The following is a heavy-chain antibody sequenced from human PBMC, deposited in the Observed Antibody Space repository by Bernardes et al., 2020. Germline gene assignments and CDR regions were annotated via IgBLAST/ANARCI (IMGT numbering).Heavy chain of an antibody. J-gene: IGHJ6*02. V-gene: IGHV4-34*01. D-gene: IGHD5-18*01. CDR1: GGSLSYYY. CDR2: VNQSGTA. CDR3: ARGDSYGINDGFDV. Sequence: SETLSLTCGVYGGSLSYYYWHWIRQSPEKGLEWIGEVNQSGTAKYSPSLRTRGTISVDMSKNQFSLRLTSLTAADTSFYYCARGDSYGINDGFDVWGRGTAITVSS.